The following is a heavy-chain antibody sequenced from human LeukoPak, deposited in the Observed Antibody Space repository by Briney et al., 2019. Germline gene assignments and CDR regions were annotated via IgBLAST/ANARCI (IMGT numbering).Heavy chain of an antibody. D-gene: IGHD2-2*01. J-gene: IGHJ5*02. CDR2: IRYDGSDK. Sequence: PGGSLRLSCAASGLPFSSYGMHWVRQAPGKGLEWEAFIRYDGSDKYYADSVKSRFTVSRDNSKNTLYLQMNSLRAEDTAVYYCAKDLDPAIVVVPAWFDPWGQGTLVTVSS. CDR3: AKDLDPAIVVVPAWFDP. CDR1: GLPFSSYG. V-gene: IGHV3-30*02.